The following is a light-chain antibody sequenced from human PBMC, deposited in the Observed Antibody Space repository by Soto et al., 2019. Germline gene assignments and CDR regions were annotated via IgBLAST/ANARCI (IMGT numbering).Light chain of an antibody. CDR1: QSVSSSY. CDR3: QQYGSPLT. J-gene: IGKJ4*01. Sequence: EIVLTQSPGTLSLSPGERATLSCRASQSVSSSYLAWYQQKPGQAPRLLIYGASSMATGIPDRFSGSGSGTDFTLTISRLEPEDFAVYYCQQYGSPLTFGGGTKVEIK. CDR2: GAS. V-gene: IGKV3-20*01.